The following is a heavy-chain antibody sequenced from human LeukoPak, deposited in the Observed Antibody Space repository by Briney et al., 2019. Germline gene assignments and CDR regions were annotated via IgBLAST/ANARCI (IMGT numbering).Heavy chain of an antibody. J-gene: IGHJ6*03. CDR1: GGTFSSYA. V-gene: IGHV1-69*13. Sequence: ASVKVSCKASGGTFSSYAISWVRQAPGQGLEWMGGIIPIFGTANYAQKFQGRVTITADESTSTAYMELSSLRSEDTAVYYCARILVGATTAHYYYMDVWGKGTTVTVSS. CDR3: ARILVGATTAHYYYMDV. CDR2: IIPIFGTA. D-gene: IGHD1-26*01.